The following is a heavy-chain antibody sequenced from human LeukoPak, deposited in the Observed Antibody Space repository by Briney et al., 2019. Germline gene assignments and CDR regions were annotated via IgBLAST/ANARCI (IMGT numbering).Heavy chain of an antibody. Sequence: SETLSLTCAVYGGTFSGYYWSWIRQPPGKRMEWVGESNDSGGTNYNPSLKSRVTISADKSKNQVSLKLTSVTAADTAVYYCARLSVIVGAALEYYYYYMDVWGQGTTVTVSS. V-gene: IGHV4-34*01. CDR1: GGTFSGYY. CDR3: ARLSVIVGAALEYYYYYMDV. D-gene: IGHD1-26*01. J-gene: IGHJ6*03. CDR2: SNDSGGT.